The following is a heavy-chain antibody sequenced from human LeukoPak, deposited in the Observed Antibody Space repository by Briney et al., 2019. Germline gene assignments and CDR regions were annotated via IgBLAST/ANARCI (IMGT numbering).Heavy chain of an antibody. CDR1: GGSFSGYY. CDR3: ARGARDGYKAFGY. V-gene: IGHV4-34*01. CDR2: INHSGST. Sequence: SETLSLTCAVYGGSFSGYYWSWIRQPPGKGLEWIGGINHSGSTNYNPSLKSRVTISVDTSKNQFSLKLSSVTAADTAVYYCARGARDGYKAFGYWGQGTLVTVSS. J-gene: IGHJ4*02. D-gene: IGHD5-24*01.